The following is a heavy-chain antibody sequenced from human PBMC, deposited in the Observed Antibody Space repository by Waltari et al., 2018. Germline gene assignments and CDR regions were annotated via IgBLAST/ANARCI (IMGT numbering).Heavy chain of an antibody. CDR2: ININSGDT. CDR3: ARDGCTKGFFGSGSHYPTD. V-gene: IGHV1-2*02. Sequence: QVQLVQSGAEVKKPGASVKVSCKTSGYIFTGSYMHWVRQAPGQGLEWMGWININSGDTNLAQNFQGRVTMTRDTSIATVFMELSGLRSEDTAVYFCARDGCTKGFFGSGSHYPTDWGQGTLVTVSS. D-gene: IGHD3-10*01. J-gene: IGHJ4*02. CDR1: GYIFTGSY.